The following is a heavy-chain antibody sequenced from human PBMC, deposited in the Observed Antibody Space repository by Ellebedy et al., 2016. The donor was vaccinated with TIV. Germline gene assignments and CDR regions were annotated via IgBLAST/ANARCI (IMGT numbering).Heavy chain of an antibody. CDR2: INNSGST. V-gene: IGHV4-34*01. CDR1: GWSTPAYY. J-gene: IGHJ4*02. D-gene: IGHD6-25*01. CDR3: ARQRGTSISDRHIFEQ. Sequence: GSLRLXXAVNGWSTPAYYWTWIRQPPGKGLEWIGEINNSGSTNYIPSLKSRVTISVDTSKNQVSLNMTSVTAADTGVYFCARQRGTSISDRHIFEQWGQGSPVTVSS.